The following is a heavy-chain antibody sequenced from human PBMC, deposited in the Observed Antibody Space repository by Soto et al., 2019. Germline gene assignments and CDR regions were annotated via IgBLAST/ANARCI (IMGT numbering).Heavy chain of an antibody. CDR2: ISSSGSTI. CDR1: GFTFSSYE. D-gene: IGHD1-7*01. J-gene: IGHJ4*02. V-gene: IGHV3-48*03. CDR3: ARGGNFLPFDY. Sequence: GGSLRLSCADSGFTFSSYEMNWVRQAPGKGLEWVSYISSSGSTIYYADSVKGRFTISRDNAKNSLYLQMNSLRAEDTAVYYCARGGNFLPFDYWGQVTLVTVSS.